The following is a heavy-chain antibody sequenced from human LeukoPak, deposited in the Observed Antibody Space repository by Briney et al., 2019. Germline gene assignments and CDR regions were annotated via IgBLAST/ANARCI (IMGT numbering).Heavy chain of an antibody. J-gene: IGHJ3*02. CDR3: ARELTSVLRYFDGSRDAFDI. CDR2: ISYDGSNK. D-gene: IGHD3-9*01. V-gene: IGHV3-30-3*01. Sequence: GGSLRLSCSASGFTFSSYSMHWVRQAPPKGLEGVAFISYDGSNKYCADSVKGRFTISRENSKKTLYLKMNSMRAEETAVYCCARELTSVLRYFDGSRDAFDIWGQGTMVTVSS. CDR1: GFTFSSYS.